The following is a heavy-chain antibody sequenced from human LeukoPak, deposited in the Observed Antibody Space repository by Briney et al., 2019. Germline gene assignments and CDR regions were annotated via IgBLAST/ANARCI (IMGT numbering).Heavy chain of an antibody. CDR2: IHHSGRT. Sequence: SETLSLACTVSGYSISSDYYWGWIRQPPGKGLEWIGSIHHSGRTYYNPSLKSRVTISIDTSKNQFSLKLSSVTAADTAVYYCAREYGVIFWGQGTLVTVSS. J-gene: IGHJ4*02. V-gene: IGHV4-38-2*02. CDR1: GYSISSDYY. CDR3: AREYGVIF. D-gene: IGHD4-17*01.